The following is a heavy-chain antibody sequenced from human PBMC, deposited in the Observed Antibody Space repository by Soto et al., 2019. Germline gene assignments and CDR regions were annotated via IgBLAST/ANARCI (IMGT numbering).Heavy chain of an antibody. V-gene: IGHV3-72*01. Sequence: GPLRLSCAASVFTLSDHYMDWVRQAPGKGLEWVGRSRNKANSYTIEYAASVKGRFTISRDDSQNSLYLQMNSLKTEDTAVYYCARSGTYSFDYWGQGTLVTV. D-gene: IGHD1-26*01. CDR1: VFTLSDHY. J-gene: IGHJ4*02. CDR3: ARSGTYSFDY. CDR2: SRNKANSYTI.